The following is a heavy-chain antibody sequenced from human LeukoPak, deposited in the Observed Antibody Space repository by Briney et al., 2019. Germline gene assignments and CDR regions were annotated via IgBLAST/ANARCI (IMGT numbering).Heavy chain of an antibody. D-gene: IGHD1-26*01. CDR3: AKYSGNTYYYYYMDV. Sequence: GGSLRLSCAASGFTFSSYAMSWVRQAPGKGLEWVSAISGSGGSTYYADSVKGRFTISRDNSKNTLYLQMNSLRAEDTAVYYCAKYSGNTYYYYYMDVWGTGTTVTVSS. J-gene: IGHJ6*03. CDR1: GFTFSSYA. CDR2: ISGSGGST. V-gene: IGHV3-23*01.